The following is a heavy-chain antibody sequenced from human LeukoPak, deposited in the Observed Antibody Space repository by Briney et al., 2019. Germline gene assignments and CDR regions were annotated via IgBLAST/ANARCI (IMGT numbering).Heavy chain of an antibody. CDR3: ARFYYYDSSGYYRKYNWFDP. CDR1: GGSISSGDYY. V-gene: IGHV4-30-4*08. J-gene: IGHJ5*02. CDR2: IYYSGST. D-gene: IGHD3-22*01. Sequence: PSETLSLTCTVSGGSISSGDYYWSWIRQPPGKGLEWIGYIYYSGSTYYTPSLKSRVTISVDTSKNQFSLKLSSVTAADTAVYYCARFYYYDSSGYYRKYNWFDPWGQGTLVTVSS.